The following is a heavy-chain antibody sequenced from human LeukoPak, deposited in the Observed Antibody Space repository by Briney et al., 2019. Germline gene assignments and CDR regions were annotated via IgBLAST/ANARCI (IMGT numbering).Heavy chain of an antibody. D-gene: IGHD3-10*01. V-gene: IGHV3-21*01. CDR3: ARQIDYYGSGSLPDY. J-gene: IGHJ4*02. CDR1: GFTFSSYS. Sequence: GGSLRLSCAVSGFTFSSYSMNWVRQAPGKGLEWVSYINSSSSYIYYADSVKGRFTISRDNAKNSLYLQKNSLRAEDTAVYYCARQIDYYGSGSLPDYGGQGTLVTVSS. CDR2: INSSSSYI.